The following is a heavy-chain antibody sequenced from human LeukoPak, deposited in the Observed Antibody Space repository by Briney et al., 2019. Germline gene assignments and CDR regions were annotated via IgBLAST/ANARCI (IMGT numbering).Heavy chain of an antibody. CDR1: GGSISSYY. D-gene: IGHD3-3*01. CDR2: IYYSGST. J-gene: IGHJ4*02. V-gene: IGHV4-59*07. CDR3: AGHRGYDFWSGSIDY. Sequence: SDTLSLTCTVSGGSISSYYWSWIRQPPGKGLEWIGYIYYSGSTNYNPSLKSRVTISVDTSKNQFSLKLSSVTAADTAVYYCAGHRGYDFWSGSIDYWGQGTLVTVSS.